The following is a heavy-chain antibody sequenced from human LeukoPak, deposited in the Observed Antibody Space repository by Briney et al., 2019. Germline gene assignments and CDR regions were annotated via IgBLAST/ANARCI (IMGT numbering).Heavy chain of an antibody. Sequence: GGSLRLSCAASGFTFSIYTMNWVRQAPGKGLEWVSSISSSSTYIYYADSVKGRFTISRDNAKNSLYLQMNSLRAEDTAVYYCARDLHSAEVDIWGQGTMVTVSS. CDR1: GFTFSIYT. CDR3: ARDLHSAEVDI. CDR2: ISSSSTYI. J-gene: IGHJ3*02. V-gene: IGHV3-21*01.